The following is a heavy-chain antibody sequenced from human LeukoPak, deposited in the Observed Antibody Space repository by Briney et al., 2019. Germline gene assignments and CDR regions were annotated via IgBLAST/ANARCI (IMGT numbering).Heavy chain of an antibody. CDR1: GYTFTSYA. D-gene: IGHD3-22*01. J-gene: IGHJ4*02. CDR2: INAGNGNT. CDR3: ARGTYYYDSSGFGGNDY. V-gene: IGHV1-3*01. Sequence: ASVKASCTASGYTFTSYAMHWVRQAPGQRLEWMGWINAGNGNTKYSQKFQGRVTITRDTSASTAYMELSSLRSEDTAVYYCARGTYYYDSSGFGGNDYWGQGTLVTVSS.